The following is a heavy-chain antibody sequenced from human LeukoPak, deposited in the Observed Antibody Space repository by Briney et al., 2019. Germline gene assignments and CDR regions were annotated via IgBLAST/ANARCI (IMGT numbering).Heavy chain of an antibody. CDR1: GGSISSYY. CDR2: IYTSGST. D-gene: IGHD3-9*01. J-gene: IGHJ6*03. V-gene: IGHV4-4*07. CDR3: ARDASYYDILTGYLIPNYYYYYYMDV. Sequence: SETLSLTCTVSGGSISSYYWSWIRQPAGKGLEWIGRIYTSGSTNYNPSLKSRVTISVDTSKNQFSLKLSSVTAADTAVYYCARDASYYDILTGYLIPNYYYYYYMDVWGKGTTVTISS.